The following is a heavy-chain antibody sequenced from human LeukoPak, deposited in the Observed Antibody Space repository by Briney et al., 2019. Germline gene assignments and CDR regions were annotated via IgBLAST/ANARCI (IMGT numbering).Heavy chain of an antibody. CDR3: TRLLGYSSGWYGYYFDY. V-gene: IGHV3-49*04. Sequence: GGSLRLSCTASGFTFGDYAMSWVRQAPGKGLEWVGFIRSKAYGGTTEYAASVKGRFTISRDDSKSIAYLQMNSLKTEDTAVYYCTRLLGYSSGWYGYYFDYWGQGTLVTVSS. CDR1: GFTFGDYA. D-gene: IGHD6-19*01. J-gene: IGHJ4*02. CDR2: IRSKAYGGTT.